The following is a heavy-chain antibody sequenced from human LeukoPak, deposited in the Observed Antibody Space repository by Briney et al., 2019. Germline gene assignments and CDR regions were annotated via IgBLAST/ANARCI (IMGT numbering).Heavy chain of an antibody. V-gene: IGHV3-7*03. D-gene: IGHD3-22*01. Sequence: GGSLRLSCAVPGFTSENFWMDWVGRAPGKGLEWVANIERDGSKQYYGHSVRGRFTISRDNARNSVYLQMNSLGVEDTAVYYCARGNSNGGSQYNWFDSWGPGTLVTVSS. J-gene: IGHJ5*01. CDR2: IERDGSKQ. CDR3: ARGNSNGGSQYNWFDS. CDR1: GFTSENFW.